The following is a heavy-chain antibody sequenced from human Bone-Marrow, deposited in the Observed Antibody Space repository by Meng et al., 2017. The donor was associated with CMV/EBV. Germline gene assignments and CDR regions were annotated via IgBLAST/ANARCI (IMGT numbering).Heavy chain of an antibody. Sequence: GESLKISCAASGCTFSSYAMSWVRQAPGKGLEWVSAISGSGGSTDYADAVKGRFTISRDNSKNTLYLQMNSLRAEDTAVYYCAKNPAAAGKIGSDYWGQGTMVTVSS. D-gene: IGHD6-13*01. J-gene: IGHJ4*02. CDR2: ISGSGGST. V-gene: IGHV3-23*01. CDR3: AKNPAAAGKIGSDY. CDR1: GCTFSSYA.